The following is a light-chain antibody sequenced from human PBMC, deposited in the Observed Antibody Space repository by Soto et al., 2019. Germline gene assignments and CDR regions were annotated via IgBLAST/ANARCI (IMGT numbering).Light chain of an antibody. V-gene: IGKV3-15*01. CDR2: GAS. CDR1: QSVSSN. Sequence: EIVMTQSPATLSVCPGERATLSCRASQSVSSNLAWYQQKPGQAPRLLIYGASTRATGIPARFSGSGSGTEFTLTISSLQSEDFVVYYCQQYNNWPYTFGQGTKLEIK. CDR3: QQYNNWPYT. J-gene: IGKJ2*01.